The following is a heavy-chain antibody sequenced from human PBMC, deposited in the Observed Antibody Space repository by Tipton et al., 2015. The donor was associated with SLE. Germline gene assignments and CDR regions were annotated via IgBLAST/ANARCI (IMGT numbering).Heavy chain of an antibody. CDR1: GFIFRSYA. Sequence: GSLRLSCVASGFIFRSYAMNWVRQAPGKGLEWVSSITSNSNSIKYADSVKGRFAISRDNAKNSLYLQMNSLRAEDTAVYYCARDGAVGYRYGWDYWGQGTLVTVSS. CDR3: ARDGAVGYRYGWDY. V-gene: IGHV3-21*01. J-gene: IGHJ4*02. CDR2: ITSNSNSI. D-gene: IGHD5-18*01.